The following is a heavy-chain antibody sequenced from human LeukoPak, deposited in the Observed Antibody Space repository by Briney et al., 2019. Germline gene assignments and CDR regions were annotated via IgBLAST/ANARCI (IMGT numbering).Heavy chain of an antibody. Sequence: SETLSLTCTVSGGSISSYYWSWLRQPAGKGLEWIGRIYTSGSTNYNPSLKSRVTMSVDTSKNQFSLKLSSVTAADTAVYYCARDYYYDSSGYYSSMGFDPWGQGTLVTVSS. CDR2: IYTSGST. CDR3: ARDYYYDSSGYYSSMGFDP. CDR1: GGSISSYY. V-gene: IGHV4-4*07. D-gene: IGHD3-22*01. J-gene: IGHJ5*02.